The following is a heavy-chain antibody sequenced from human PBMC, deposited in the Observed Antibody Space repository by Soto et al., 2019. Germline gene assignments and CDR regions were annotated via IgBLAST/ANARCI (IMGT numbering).Heavy chain of an antibody. D-gene: IGHD2-15*01. CDR2: INQSGSP. CDR3: AGLGMVAAHREFDP. Sequence: PSETLSLTCAVSSGTISSSNWWTWFRQPPGKGLEWIGEINQSGSPNYNPSLRSRVTISVDKSKSQFLLKLSSVTAADTAIYYCAGLGMVAAHREFDPWGQGTLVTVSS. J-gene: IGHJ5*02. CDR1: SGTISSSNW. V-gene: IGHV4-4*02.